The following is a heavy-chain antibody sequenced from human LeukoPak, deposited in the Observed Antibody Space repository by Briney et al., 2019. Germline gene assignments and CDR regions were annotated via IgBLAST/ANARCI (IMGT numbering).Heavy chain of an antibody. J-gene: IGHJ6*02. Sequence: GGALRLSCAAFGFTFNYYAMHWARQAPGKGLEWVAVISYDEKSKYYADSVKGRFTISRDNAKNSLYLQMTTLRAEDTAVYYCARGVGYCSGGSCFWSDYYYGMDVWGQGTTVTVSS. D-gene: IGHD2-15*01. CDR1: GFTFNYYA. CDR3: ARGVGYCSGGSCFWSDYYYGMDV. CDR2: ISYDEKSK. V-gene: IGHV3-33*05.